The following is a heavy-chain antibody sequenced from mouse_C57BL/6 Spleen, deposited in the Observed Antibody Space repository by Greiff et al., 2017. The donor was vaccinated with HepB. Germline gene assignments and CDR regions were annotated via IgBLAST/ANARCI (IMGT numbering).Heavy chain of an antibody. D-gene: IGHD1-1*01. J-gene: IGHJ3*01. CDR2: INPNNGGT. CDR1: GYTFTDYN. V-gene: IGHV1-18*01. CDR3: ARGYYGSSYVPFAY. Sequence: VQLQQSGPELVKPGASVKIPCKASGYTFTDYNMDWVKQSHGKSLEWIGDINPNNGGTIYNQKFKGKATLTVDKSSSTAYMELRSLTSEDTAVYYCARGYYGSSYVPFAYWGQGTLVTVSA.